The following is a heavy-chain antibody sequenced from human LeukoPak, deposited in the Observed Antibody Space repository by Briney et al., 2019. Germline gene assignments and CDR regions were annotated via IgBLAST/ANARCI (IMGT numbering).Heavy chain of an antibody. CDR3: ARDIVVVPAAMKTVRYYYYGMDV. CDR2: INPNSGGT. V-gene: IGHV1-2*04. D-gene: IGHD2-2*01. Sequence: ASVKVSCKASGYTFTGYYMHWVRQAPGQGLEWMGWINPNSGGTNYAQKFQGWVTMTRDTSISTAYMELSRLRSDDTAVYYCARDIVVVPAAMKTVRYYYYGMDVWGQGTTVTVSS. CDR1: GYTFTGYY. J-gene: IGHJ6*02.